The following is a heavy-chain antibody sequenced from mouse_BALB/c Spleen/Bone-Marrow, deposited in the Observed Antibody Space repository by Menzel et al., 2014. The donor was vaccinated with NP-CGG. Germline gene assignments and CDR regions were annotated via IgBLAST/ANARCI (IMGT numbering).Heavy chain of an antibody. CDR3: ARDLYYDYDVGAMDY. CDR1: GFSLISYG. J-gene: IGHJ4*01. V-gene: IGHV2-9*02. D-gene: IGHD2-4*01. Sequence: QVQLKESGPGLEEASQSLSISCTVSGFSLISYGVHLICQRSRKGLEWLGVIWPGGNTNYNSALMSRLSISKDNSKSQVFLKMNSLQSDDTAMYYCARDLYYDYDVGAMDYWGQGTSVTVSS. CDR2: IWPGGNT.